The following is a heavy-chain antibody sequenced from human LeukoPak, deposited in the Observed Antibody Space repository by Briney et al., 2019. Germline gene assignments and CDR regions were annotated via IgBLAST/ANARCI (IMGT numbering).Heavy chain of an antibody. CDR2: ISGSGGST. D-gene: IGHD6-13*01. CDR1: GFTFSSYA. Sequence: TGGSLRLSCAASGFTFSSYAMSWVRQAPGKGLEWVSAISGSGGSTYYADSVKGRFTISRDNSKNTLYLQMNSLRAEDTAVYYCAKDRSEIAAAGTLWDYWGQGTLVTVSS. J-gene: IGHJ4*02. V-gene: IGHV3-23*01. CDR3: AKDRSEIAAAGTLWDY.